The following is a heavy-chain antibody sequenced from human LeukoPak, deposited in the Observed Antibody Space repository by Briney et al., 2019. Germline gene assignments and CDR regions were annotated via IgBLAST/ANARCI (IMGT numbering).Heavy chain of an antibody. CDR1: GFTFSSYA. D-gene: IGHD2-15*01. CDR2: ISGSGGST. J-gene: IGHJ4*02. CDR3: AKSRRVVVAASQFDY. Sequence: GGSLRLSCAASGFTFSSYAMSWVRQAAGKGLEWVSAISGSGGSTYYADSVKGRFTISRDNSKNTMYLQMNSLRAEDTAVYYCAKSRRVVVAASQFDYWGQGTLVTVSS. V-gene: IGHV3-23*01.